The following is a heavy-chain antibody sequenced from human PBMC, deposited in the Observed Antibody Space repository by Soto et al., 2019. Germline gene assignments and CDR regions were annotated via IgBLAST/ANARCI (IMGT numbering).Heavy chain of an antibody. V-gene: IGHV3-23*01. CDR2: ISGSGGST. CDR1: GFTCXSXA. CDR3: AKDPKWLVPTGFDP. Sequence: GGSIILSCGASGFTCXSXAMXWXXXXXGKGLEWVSAISGSGGSTYYADSVKGRFTISRDNSKNTLYLQMNSLRAEDTAVYYCAKDPKWLVPTGFDPWGQGTLVTVSS. J-gene: IGHJ5*02. D-gene: IGHD6-19*01.